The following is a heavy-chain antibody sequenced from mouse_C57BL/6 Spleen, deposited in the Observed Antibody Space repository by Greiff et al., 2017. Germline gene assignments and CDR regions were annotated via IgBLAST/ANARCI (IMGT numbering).Heavy chain of an antibody. D-gene: IGHD1-1*01. CDR2: IDPENGDT. CDR3: TMIATVVARRAD. V-gene: IGHV14-4*01. Sequence: VQLQQSGAELVRPGASVKLSCTASGFNIKDDYMHWVKQRPEQGLEWIGWIDPENGDTEYASKFQGKATITADTSSNTAYLQLSSLTSEDTAVYYCTMIATVVARRADWGQGTLVTVDA. CDR1: GFNIKDDY. J-gene: IGHJ3*01.